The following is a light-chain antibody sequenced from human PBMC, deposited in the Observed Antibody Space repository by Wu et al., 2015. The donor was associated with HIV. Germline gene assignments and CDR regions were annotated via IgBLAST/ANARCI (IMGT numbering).Light chain of an antibody. V-gene: IGKV1-39*01. J-gene: IGKJ2*03. CDR2: SAS. CDR3: QQSYSTPHS. CDR1: QSINSF. Sequence: DIQMTQSPSSLSASVGDRVTITCRPSQSINSFLNWYQQKPGKAPNLLIYSASSLQSGVPSRFSGSGSGTHFTLTISSLQPEDFATYYCQQSYSTPHSFGQGTKLEIK.